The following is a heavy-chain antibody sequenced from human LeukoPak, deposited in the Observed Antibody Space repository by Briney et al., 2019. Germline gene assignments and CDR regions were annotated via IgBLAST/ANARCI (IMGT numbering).Heavy chain of an antibody. CDR2: ISSSGSTI. Sequence: PGGSLRLSCAASGFTFSSYEMNWVRQAPGKGLEWVSYISSSGSTIYYADSVKGRFTISRDNAKNSLYLQMNSLRAEDTAVYYCARDKVGYTYGYVRAHYGMDVWGQGTTVIVSS. J-gene: IGHJ6*02. D-gene: IGHD5-18*01. CDR3: ARDKVGYTYGYVRAHYGMDV. V-gene: IGHV3-48*03. CDR1: GFTFSSYE.